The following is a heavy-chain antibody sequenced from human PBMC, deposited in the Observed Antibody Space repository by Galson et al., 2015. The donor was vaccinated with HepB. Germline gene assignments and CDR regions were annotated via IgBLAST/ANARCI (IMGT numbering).Heavy chain of an antibody. Sequence: SVKVSCKASGYTFTSYGISWVRQAPGQELEWMGWISAYNGNTNYAQKLQGRVTMTTDTSTSTAYMELRSLRSDDTAVYYCARAQLGLYCSGGSCYPGAFDIWGQGTMVTVSS. CDR1: GYTFTSYG. V-gene: IGHV1-18*01. D-gene: IGHD2-15*01. CDR3: ARAQLGLYCSGGSCYPGAFDI. J-gene: IGHJ3*02. CDR2: ISAYNGNT.